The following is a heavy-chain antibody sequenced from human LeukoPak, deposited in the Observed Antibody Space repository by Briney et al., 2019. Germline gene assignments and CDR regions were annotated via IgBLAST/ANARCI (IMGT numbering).Heavy chain of an antibody. CDR1: GFTFSSYW. Sequence: PGGSLRLSCAASGFTFSSYWMHWVRQAPGKGLVWVSRINSDGSSTSYADSVKDRFTISRDNAKNTLYLQMNSLRAEDTAVYYCASSVVVRAYSGFDYWGQGTLVTVSS. CDR3: ASSVVVRAYSGFDY. CDR2: INSDGSST. J-gene: IGHJ4*02. V-gene: IGHV3-74*01. D-gene: IGHD3-22*01.